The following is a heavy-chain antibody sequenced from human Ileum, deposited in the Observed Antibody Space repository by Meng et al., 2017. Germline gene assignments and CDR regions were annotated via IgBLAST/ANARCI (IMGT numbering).Heavy chain of an antibody. CDR3: SRGPIFGSGSYFDY. V-gene: IGHV6-1*01. Sequence: SQTLSLTCAISGDSVSNNNAAWNWIRQSPSRGLEWLGRTYYRSKWYYDYAESVKSRITINADTSKNQFSLQLTSVTPEDTAVYYCSRGPIFGSGSYFDYWGQGTLVTVSS. J-gene: IGHJ4*02. CDR2: TYYRSKWYY. D-gene: IGHD3-10*01. CDR1: GDSVSNNNAA.